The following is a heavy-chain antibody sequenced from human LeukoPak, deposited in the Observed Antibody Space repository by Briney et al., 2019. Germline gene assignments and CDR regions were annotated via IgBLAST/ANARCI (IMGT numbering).Heavy chain of an antibody. CDR2: ISYDGSNK. D-gene: IGHD5-12*01. V-gene: IGHV3-30-3*01. Sequence: GGSLRLSCAASGFTFSRYAMHWVRQAPGKGLEWVAFISYDGSNKYYADSVKGRFTISRDNFENTLYLQMNSLRPEDTALYYCTRVEWLLGPFDYWGQGTLVTVSS. CDR1: GFTFSRYA. CDR3: TRVEWLLGPFDY. J-gene: IGHJ4*02.